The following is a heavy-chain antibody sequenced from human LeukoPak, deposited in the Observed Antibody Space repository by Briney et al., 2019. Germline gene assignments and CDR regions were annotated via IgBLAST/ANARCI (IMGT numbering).Heavy chain of an antibody. CDR1: GVAFTDYA. V-gene: IGHV3-30-3*01. Sequence: PGGSLRLSCAASGVAFTDYAMTWVRQAPGKGLEWVAVISYDGSNKYYADSVKGRFTISRDNSKNTLYLQMNSLRAEDTAVYYCARGAYCSSTSCWRRANYGMDVWGQGTTVTVSS. D-gene: IGHD2-2*01. CDR3: ARGAYCSSTSCWRRANYGMDV. CDR2: ISYDGSNK. J-gene: IGHJ6*02.